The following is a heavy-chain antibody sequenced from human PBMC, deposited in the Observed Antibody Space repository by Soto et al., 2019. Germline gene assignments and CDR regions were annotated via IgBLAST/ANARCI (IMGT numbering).Heavy chain of an antibody. J-gene: IGHJ4*02. D-gene: IGHD3-22*01. Sequence: GGSLRLSCAASGFTFSSYAMSWVRQAPGKGLEWVSAISGSGGSTYYADSVKGRFTISRDNSKNTLYPQMNSLRAEDTAVYYCAKDVVTMIVVVISFDYWGQGTLVTVSS. CDR3: AKDVVTMIVVVISFDY. CDR1: GFTFSSYA. CDR2: ISGSGGST. V-gene: IGHV3-23*01.